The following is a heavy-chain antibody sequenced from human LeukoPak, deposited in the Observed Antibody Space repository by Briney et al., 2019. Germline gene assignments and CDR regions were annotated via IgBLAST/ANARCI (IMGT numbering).Heavy chain of an antibody. CDR1: GGSFSGYY. V-gene: IGHV4-34*01. J-gene: IGHJ6*04. D-gene: IGHD3-10*01. Sequence: SETLSLTCAVYGGSFSGYYWSWIRQPPGKGLEWIGEINHSGSTNYNPSLKSRATISVDTSKNQFSLKLSSVTAADTAVYYCARRYGSGSYYYYYGMDVWGKGTTVTVSS. CDR3: ARRYGSGSYYYYYGMDV. CDR2: INHSGST.